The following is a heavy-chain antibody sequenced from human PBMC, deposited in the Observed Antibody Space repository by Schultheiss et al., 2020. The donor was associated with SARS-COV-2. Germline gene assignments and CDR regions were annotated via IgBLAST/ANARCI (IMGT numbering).Heavy chain of an antibody. Sequence: GGSLRLSCAASGFTYSHFAMSWVRQAPGKGLECVASITGSGSDTYYADSVKGRFTISRNNAKNTLNLQMNSLRAEDTAVYFCARQDYGDNYIEYWGQGTLVTVSS. CDR3: ARQDYGDNYIEY. CDR1: GFTYSHFA. V-gene: IGHV3-23*01. J-gene: IGHJ4*02. CDR2: ITGSGSDT. D-gene: IGHD4-17*01.